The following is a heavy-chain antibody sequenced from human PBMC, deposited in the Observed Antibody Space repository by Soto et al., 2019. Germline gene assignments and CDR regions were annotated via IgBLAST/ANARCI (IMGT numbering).Heavy chain of an antibody. CDR1: GFTFSSYA. J-gene: IGHJ4*02. V-gene: IGHV3-30-3*01. Sequence: GGSLRLSCAASGFTFSSYAMHWVRQAPGKGLEWVAVISYDGSNKYYADSVKGRFTISRDNSKNTLYLQMNSLRAEDTAVYYCARDEEGYSSIAASTDYLGQGTLVTVSS. CDR2: ISYDGSNK. CDR3: ARDEEGYSSIAASTDY. D-gene: IGHD6-6*01.